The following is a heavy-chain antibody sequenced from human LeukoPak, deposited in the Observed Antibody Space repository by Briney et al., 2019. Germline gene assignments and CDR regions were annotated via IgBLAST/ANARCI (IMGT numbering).Heavy chain of an antibody. J-gene: IGHJ4*02. CDR3: ASDIYGSQPSDY. V-gene: IGHV1-69*05. D-gene: IGHD3-10*01. CDR2: IIPIFGTA. CDR1: GGTFSSYA. Sequence: ASVKVSCKASGGTFSSYAISWVRQAPGQGLEWMGGIIPIFGTANYAQRFEDRVTITTDEATNTAYMELTGLRSEDTAVYYCASDIYGSQPSDYWGQGTLVIVSS.